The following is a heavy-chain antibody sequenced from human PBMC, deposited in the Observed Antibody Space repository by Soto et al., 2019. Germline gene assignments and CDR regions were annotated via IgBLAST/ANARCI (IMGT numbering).Heavy chain of an antibody. J-gene: IGHJ4*02. CDR1: GGSISNDR. Sequence: SETLSLTCTVSGGSISNDRWSRVRQPAGKGLEWIGRIFASGRTSYNPSLQSRVTMSVDTSKNQFSLTMTSLAAAGTAVYYCTRGTFETTAPFYWGQGIPVTVSS. D-gene: IGHD4-17*01. V-gene: IGHV4-4*07. CDR2: IFASGRT. CDR3: TRGTFETTAPFY.